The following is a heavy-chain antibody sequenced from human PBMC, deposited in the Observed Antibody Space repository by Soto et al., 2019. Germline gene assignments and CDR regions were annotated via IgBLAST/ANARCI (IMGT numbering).Heavy chain of an antibody. CDR2: IFPSGST. D-gene: IGHD1-26*01. CDR3: ARAAGSVSPDWYFNL. Sequence: QLQLQESGAGLVKPSQTLSLTCAVSGGSISSGGFSWSWIRQPPGKGLEWIGYIFPSGSTYYNPSLKMRVTKSVATCKNQFSLNMSSVPAADTAGYCCARAAGSVSPDWYFNLWGRGTLVTVSS. J-gene: IGHJ2*01. CDR1: GGSISSGGFS. V-gene: IGHV4-30-2*01.